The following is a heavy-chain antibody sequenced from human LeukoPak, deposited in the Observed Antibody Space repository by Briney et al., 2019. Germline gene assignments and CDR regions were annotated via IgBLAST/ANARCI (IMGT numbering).Heavy chain of an antibody. D-gene: IGHD3-16*01. J-gene: IGHJ6*03. CDR2: INTSGST. Sequence: PSQTLSLTCTVSGGSISSGSYYWSWIRQPAGKGLEWIGRINTSGSTNYNPSLKSRVTISVDTSKDQFSLKLSSVTAADTAVYYCARGWGAGDYYYYYMDVWGKGTTVTVSS. V-gene: IGHV4-61*02. CDR3: ARGWGAGDYYYYYMDV. CDR1: GGSISSGSYY.